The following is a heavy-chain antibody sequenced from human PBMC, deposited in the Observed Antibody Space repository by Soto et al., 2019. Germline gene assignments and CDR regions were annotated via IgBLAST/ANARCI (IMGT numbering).Heavy chain of an antibody. CDR1: VFTFRSFT. V-gene: IGHV3-21*01. Sequence: WWSLRLSCSASVFTFRSFTMNWFRQAPGKGLEWVSTISSNSAYIYYTDALRGRFTISRDNAKNSLHLQMNSLRAEDTAVYYCTRDASRDSSARGWFDPWGPGTLVTVPQ. D-gene: IGHD6-13*01. CDR2: ISSNSAYI. J-gene: IGHJ5*02. CDR3: TRDASRDSSARGWFDP.